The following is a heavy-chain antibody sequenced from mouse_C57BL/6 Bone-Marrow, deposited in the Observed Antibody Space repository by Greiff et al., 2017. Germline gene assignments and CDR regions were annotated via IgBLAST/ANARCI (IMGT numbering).Heavy chain of an antibody. Sequence: VKLMESGAELARPGASVKMSCKASGYTFTSYTMHWVTQRPGQGLEWIGYINPSSGYTKYNQKFKDKATLTADKSSSTAYMQLSSLTSEDSAVYYCARLGSNYGGYYFDYWGQGTTLTVSS. CDR2: INPSSGYT. J-gene: IGHJ2*01. V-gene: IGHV1-4*01. CDR1: GYTFTSYT. D-gene: IGHD2-5*01. CDR3: ARLGSNYGGYYFDY.